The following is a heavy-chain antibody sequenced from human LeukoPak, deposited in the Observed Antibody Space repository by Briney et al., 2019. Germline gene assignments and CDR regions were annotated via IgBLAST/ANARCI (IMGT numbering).Heavy chain of an antibody. J-gene: IGHJ2*01. CDR2: ITSDGSNI. Sequence: GGSLRLSCAASGFTFSNFWLHWVRQAPGKGLEWVSRITSDGSNINYADSVKGRFTISRDNSKNTLYLQMNSLRAEDTAVYYCTSIAAAGYWYFDLWGRGTLVTVSS. CDR3: TSIAAAGYWYFDL. D-gene: IGHD6-13*01. V-gene: IGHV3-74*01. CDR1: GFTFSNFW.